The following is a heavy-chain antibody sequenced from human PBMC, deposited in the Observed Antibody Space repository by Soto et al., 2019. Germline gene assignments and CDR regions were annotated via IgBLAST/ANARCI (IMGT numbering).Heavy chain of an antibody. J-gene: IGHJ2*01. CDR1: CFTLINYA. CDR3: VRNFFVSTSRPDHWYFDL. D-gene: IGHD2-2*01. CDR2: MSVGGDRT. V-gene: IGHV3-23*01. Sequence: EVQLLESGGGLVQTGGSLRLSCVGSCFTLINYAMNWVRQAPGKGLEWVSGMSVGGDRTFDGDSVKERFSISRDNSENPVNLQMTTLAPCDTAVYYCVRNFFVSTSRPDHWYFDLWGRGTLVTVSS.